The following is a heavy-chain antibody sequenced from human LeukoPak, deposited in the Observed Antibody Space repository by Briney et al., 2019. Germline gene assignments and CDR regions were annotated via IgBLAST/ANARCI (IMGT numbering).Heavy chain of an antibody. V-gene: IGHV3-23*01. CDR3: AKGHQLVQLYFDY. CDR1: GFTFSNYA. Sequence: GGSLRLSCAASGFTFSNYAMGWVRQAPGKGLEWVSLITGTGGSTYHPDSVKGRFTISRDNSKSTLYLRMSSLRADDTAVYYCAKGHQLVQLYFDYWGQGTLATVSS. D-gene: IGHD1-1*01. CDR2: ITGTGGST. J-gene: IGHJ4*02.